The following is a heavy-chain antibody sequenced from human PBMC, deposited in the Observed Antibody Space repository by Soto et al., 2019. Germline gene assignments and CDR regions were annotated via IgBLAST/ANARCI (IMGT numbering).Heavy chain of an antibody. Sequence: LGESLKISCKGSGYSFTSYWIGWVRQMPGKGLEWMGIIYPGDSDTRYSPSFQGQVTISADKSISTAYLQWSSLKASDTAMYYCARHPSWDYGITGGFDYWGQGTLVTVSS. CDR3: ARHPSWDYGITGGFDY. D-gene: IGHD4-17*01. CDR1: GYSFTSYW. J-gene: IGHJ4*02. CDR2: IYPGDSDT. V-gene: IGHV5-51*01.